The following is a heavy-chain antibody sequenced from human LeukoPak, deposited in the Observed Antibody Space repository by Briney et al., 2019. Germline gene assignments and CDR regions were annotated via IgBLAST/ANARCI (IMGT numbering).Heavy chain of an antibody. CDR3: ARDQGEKYQLLSG. CDR2: IIPIFGTA. Sequence: SVKVSCKASGYTFTSYGISWVRQAPGQGLEWMGRIIPIFGTANYAQKFQGRVTITADKSTSTAYMELSSLRSEDTAVYYCARDQGEKYQLLSGWGQGTLVTVSS. CDR1: GYTFTSYG. J-gene: IGHJ4*02. V-gene: IGHV1-69*06. D-gene: IGHD2-2*01.